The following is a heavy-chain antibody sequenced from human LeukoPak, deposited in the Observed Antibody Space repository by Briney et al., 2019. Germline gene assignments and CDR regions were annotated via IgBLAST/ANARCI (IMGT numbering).Heavy chain of an antibody. V-gene: IGHV3-43*02. CDR3: ARESESSGWYDY. CDR1: GFMFHDYA. Sequence: PGGSLRLSCAAPGFMFHDYAIHWVRQAPGKGLEWVSLISGDGGSTFYADSVKGRFTISRDNNKKSLYLQMSSLRSEDTALYYCARESESSGWYDYWGQGTLVTVSS. D-gene: IGHD6-19*01. J-gene: IGHJ4*02. CDR2: ISGDGGST.